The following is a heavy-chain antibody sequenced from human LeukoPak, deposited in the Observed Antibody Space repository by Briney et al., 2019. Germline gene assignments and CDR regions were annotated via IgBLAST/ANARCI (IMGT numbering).Heavy chain of an antibody. D-gene: IGHD6-19*01. CDR1: GGSFSGYY. J-gene: IGHJ6*02. Sequence: PSEALSLTCAVYGGSFSGYYWSWIRQPPGKGLEWIGEINHSGSTNYNPSLKSRVTMSVDTSKNQFSLKLSSVTAADTAVYYCARALAVAGLRSGPYYYYGMDVWGQGTTVTVSS. V-gene: IGHV4-34*01. CDR3: ARALAVAGLRSGPYYYYGMDV. CDR2: INHSGST.